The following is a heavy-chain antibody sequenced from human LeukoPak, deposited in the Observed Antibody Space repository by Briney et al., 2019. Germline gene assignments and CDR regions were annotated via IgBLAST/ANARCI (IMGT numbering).Heavy chain of an antibody. J-gene: IGHJ3*02. CDR2: INPSGGST. V-gene: IGHV1-46*01. CDR3: ARVGGYYYGSGSYDDAFDI. Sequence: GASVKVPCKASGYTFTSYYMHWVRQAPGQGLEWMGIINPSGGSTSYAQKFQGRVTMTRDMSTSTVYMELSSLRSEDTAVYYCARVGGYYYGSGSYDDAFDIWGQGTMVTVSS. CDR1: GYTFTSYY. D-gene: IGHD3-10*01.